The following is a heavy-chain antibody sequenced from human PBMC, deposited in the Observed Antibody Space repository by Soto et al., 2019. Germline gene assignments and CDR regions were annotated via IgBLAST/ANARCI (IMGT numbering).Heavy chain of an antibody. CDR2: ISGSGGSK. D-gene: IGHD5-18*01. J-gene: IGHJ4*02. CDR3: ARVRQKGFSYGYSFDY. CDR1: GFTFSSYA. V-gene: IGHV3-23*01. Sequence: GGSLRLSCAASGFTFSSYAMSWVCQAPGKGLEWVSSISGSGGSKDYADSVKGRFTISRDNSKYTLYLQMDSLRAEDTAVYFCARVRQKGFSYGYSFDYWGQGALVTVSS.